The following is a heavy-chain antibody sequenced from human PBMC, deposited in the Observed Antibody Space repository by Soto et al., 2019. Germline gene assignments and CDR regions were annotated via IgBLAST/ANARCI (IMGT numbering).Heavy chain of an antibody. Sequence: QVQLQESGPGLVKPSETLSLTCTVSGGSISSYYWSCIRQPAGKGLEWLGRIYTSGSTNYNPSLTSVFTMSVDTSTNQFSLKLSSLTSAEAAVYYCARLVVVPAAMWFDTCGQGTLVTVSS. D-gene: IGHD2-2*01. J-gene: IGHJ5*02. V-gene: IGHV4-4*07. CDR3: ARLVVVPAAMWFDT. CDR2: IYTSGST. CDR1: GGSISSYY.